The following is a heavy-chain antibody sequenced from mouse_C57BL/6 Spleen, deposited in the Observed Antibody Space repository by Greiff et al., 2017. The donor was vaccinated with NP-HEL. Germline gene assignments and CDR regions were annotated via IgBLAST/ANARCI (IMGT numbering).Heavy chain of an antibody. Sequence: VQLKESGPELVKPGASVKIPCKASGYTFTDYNMDWVKQSHGKSLEWIGDINPNNGGTIYNQKFKGKATLTVDKSSSTAYMELRSLTSEDTAVYYCARYRGWFAYWGQGTLVTVSA. CDR3: ARYRGWFAY. J-gene: IGHJ3*01. V-gene: IGHV1-18*01. CDR1: GYTFTDYN. CDR2: INPNNGGT. D-gene: IGHD2-14*01.